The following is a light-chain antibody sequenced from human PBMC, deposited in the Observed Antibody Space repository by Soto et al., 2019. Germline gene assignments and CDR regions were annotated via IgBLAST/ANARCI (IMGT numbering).Light chain of an antibody. V-gene: IGKV1-5*01. Sequence: DIQMTQSPSTLSASVGDRVTITCRASQSISSWLAWYQQKPGKAPKLLIYDASNLDSGVPSRFSGSGSGTEFTLTISSLQPEDFATYYCLQHNSYSEAFGQGTKVDIK. CDR1: QSISSW. CDR2: DAS. J-gene: IGKJ1*01. CDR3: LQHNSYSEA.